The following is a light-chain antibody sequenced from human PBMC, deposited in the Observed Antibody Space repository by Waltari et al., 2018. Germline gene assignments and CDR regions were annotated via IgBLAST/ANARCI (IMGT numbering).Light chain of an antibody. CDR3: CSYAGSIFIWV. J-gene: IGLJ3*02. V-gene: IGLV2-11*01. Sequence: QSVLTQPRSVSGSPGLSVTISCTGTSGDVGGYNYVSWYQHHPGKAPKLLIYDVTKRPSGVPDRFSGSKSGNTASLTISGLQADDEADYYCCSYAGSIFIWVFGGGTKLTVL. CDR2: DVT. CDR1: SGDVGGYNY.